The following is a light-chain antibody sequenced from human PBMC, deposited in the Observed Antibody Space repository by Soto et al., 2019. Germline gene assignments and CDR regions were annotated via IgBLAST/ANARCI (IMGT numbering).Light chain of an antibody. J-gene: IGLJ1*01. V-gene: IGLV4-69*01. CDR2: LNSDGSH. Sequence: QLVLTQSPSVSASLGASVKLTCTLSSGHSSYAIAWHQQQPEKGPRYLMKLNSDGSHSKGDGIPDRFSGSSSGAERYLTISSLQSEDEADYYCQTWGTGIHYVFGTGTKVTVL. CDR3: QTWGTGIHYV. CDR1: SGHSSYA.